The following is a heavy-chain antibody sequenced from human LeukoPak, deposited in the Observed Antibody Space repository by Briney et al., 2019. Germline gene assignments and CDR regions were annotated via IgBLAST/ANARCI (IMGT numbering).Heavy chain of an antibody. D-gene: IGHD6-19*01. V-gene: IGHV1-8*01. J-gene: IGHJ4*02. CDR3: ARGFRSVAGRALGY. CDR2: MNPNSGNT. Sequence: ASVKVSCKASGYTFTSYDINWVRQATGQGLEWMGWMNPNSGNTGYAPKFQGRVTMTRNTSISTAYMELSSLRSEDTAVYYCARGFRSVAGRALGYWGQGTLVTVSS. CDR1: GYTFTSYD.